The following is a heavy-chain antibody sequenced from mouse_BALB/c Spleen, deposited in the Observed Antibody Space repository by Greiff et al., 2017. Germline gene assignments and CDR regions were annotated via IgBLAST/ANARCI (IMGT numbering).Heavy chain of an antibody. V-gene: IGHV1-12*01. J-gene: IGHJ4*01. CDR1: GYTFTSYN. CDR2: IYPGNGDT. Sequence: QPGAELVKPGASVKMSCKASGYTFTSYNMHWVKQTPGQGLEWIGAIYPGNGDTSYNQKFKGKATLTADKSSSTAYMQLSSLTSEDSAVYYCARGFYAMDYWGQGTSVTVSS. CDR3: ARGFYAMDY.